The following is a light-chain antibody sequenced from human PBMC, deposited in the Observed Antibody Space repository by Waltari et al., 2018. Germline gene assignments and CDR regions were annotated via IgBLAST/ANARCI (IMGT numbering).Light chain of an antibody. J-gene: IGLJ3*02. CDR3: YSAADNDLGV. CDR1: VLSNKY. V-gene: IGLV3-27*01. CDR2: KDT. Sequence: SFELTQTSSLSVSPGQTVRIPCSGDVLSNKYARWFQQKPGQAPILIISKDTERPSGIPERFSGSSSGTTVTLTISGAQVEDEADYYCYSAADNDLGVFGGGTKLTVL.